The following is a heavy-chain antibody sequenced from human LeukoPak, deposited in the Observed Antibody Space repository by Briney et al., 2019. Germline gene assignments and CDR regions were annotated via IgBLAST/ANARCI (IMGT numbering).Heavy chain of an antibody. CDR3: ARRYDYTQYYFDY. CDR2: LYPGDSDT. V-gene: IGHV5-51*01. J-gene: IGHJ4*02. D-gene: IGHD4-11*01. Sequence: GESLKISCKGSGYTFTSYWIGWVRQMPGKGREWIGILYPGDSDTRYSQSFQGQVTISADKSISTAYLQWSSLKASDTAMYYCARRYDYTQYYFDYWGQETLVTVSS. CDR1: GYTFTSYW.